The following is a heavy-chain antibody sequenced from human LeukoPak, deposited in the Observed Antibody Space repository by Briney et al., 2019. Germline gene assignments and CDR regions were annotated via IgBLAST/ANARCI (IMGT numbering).Heavy chain of an antibody. CDR1: GFTVSNNY. V-gene: IGHV3-66*01. D-gene: IGHD6-19*01. J-gene: IGHJ6*02. CDR3: ARERYSTGWYGGDYYYSYAMDV. CDR2: IQGAGNT. Sequence: GGSLRLSCAASGFTVSNNYMSWVRQAPGKGLEWVSVIQGAGNTYYADSVKGRFTISRDSSQNTLYLQMNSLRVEDTAVYYCARERYSTGWYGGDYYYSYAMDVWGQGTSVTVSS.